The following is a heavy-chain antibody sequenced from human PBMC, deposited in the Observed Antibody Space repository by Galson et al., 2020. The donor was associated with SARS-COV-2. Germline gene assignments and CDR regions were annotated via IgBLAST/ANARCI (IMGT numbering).Heavy chain of an antibody. V-gene: IGHV4-39*07. J-gene: IGHJ6*02. Sequence: SETLSLTCTVSGGTISSSFHYWGWIRQPPGKGLEWIGSIYYSGSTYYNPSLKSRVTISVDTSKNQFSLKLSSVTAADAAVYYCASDQRTEYYYYGMDVWGQGTTVTVSS. CDR3: ASDQRTEYYYYGMDV. CDR2: IYYSGST. CDR1: GGTISSSFHY.